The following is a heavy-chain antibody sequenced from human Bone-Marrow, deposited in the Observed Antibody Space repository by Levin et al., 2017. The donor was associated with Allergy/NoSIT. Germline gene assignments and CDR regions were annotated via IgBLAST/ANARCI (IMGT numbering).Heavy chain of an antibody. CDR1: GDSMSKTY. V-gene: IGHV4-59*08. D-gene: IGHD1-1*01. Sequence: KPGGSLRLSCTVSGDSMSKTYWNWIRQSAGKGLEWIGYIYYTGSTTYNPSLKSRVTMSLDTSKNQFSLNLSSVTAADTAVYFCARQRRLNLDETYSYRYFDSWGQGFLVTVSS. CDR2: IYYTGST. CDR3: ARQRRLNLDETYSYRYFDS. J-gene: IGHJ4*02.